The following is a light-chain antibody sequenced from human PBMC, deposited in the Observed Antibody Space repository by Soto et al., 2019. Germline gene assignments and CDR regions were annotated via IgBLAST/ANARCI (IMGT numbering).Light chain of an antibody. V-gene: IGKV3-11*01. J-gene: IGKJ5*01. CDR2: GAF. CDR1: PSVTNF. CDR3: QQRNVWPPVT. Sequence: EIVLTQSPASLSLSPGERATLSCRASPSVTNFLAWYQQKPGQAPRLLIYGAFNRATGIPARFSGSGSGTDFTLTISSLEHEDSAIYYCQQRNVWPPVTFGQGTRLEIK.